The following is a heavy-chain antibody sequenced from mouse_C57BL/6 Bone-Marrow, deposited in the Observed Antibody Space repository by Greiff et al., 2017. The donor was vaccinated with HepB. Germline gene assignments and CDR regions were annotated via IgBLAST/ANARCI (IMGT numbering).Heavy chain of an antibody. Sequence: EVHLVESGGGLVKPGGSLKLSCAASGFTFSSYAMSWVRQTPEKRLEWVATISDGGSYTYYPDNVKGRFTISRDNAKNNLYLQMSHLKSEDTAMYYCARDDYYGSSHYYAMDYWGQGTSVTVSS. CDR1: GFTFSSYA. D-gene: IGHD1-1*01. CDR2: ISDGGSYT. CDR3: ARDDYYGSSHYYAMDY. V-gene: IGHV5-4*01. J-gene: IGHJ4*01.